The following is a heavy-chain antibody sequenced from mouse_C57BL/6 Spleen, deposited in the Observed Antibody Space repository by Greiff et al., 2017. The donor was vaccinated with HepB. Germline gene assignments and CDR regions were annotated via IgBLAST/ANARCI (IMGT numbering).Heavy chain of an antibody. Sequence: EVQLQQSGPELVKPGASVKMSCKASGYTFTDYNMHWVEQSHGKSLEWIGYINPNNGGTSYNQKFKGKATLTVNKSSSTAYMELRSLTSEDSAVYYCARRVTVVANYAMDYWGQGTSVTVSS. CDR1: GYTFTDYN. CDR2: INPNNGGT. CDR3: ARRVTVVANYAMDY. J-gene: IGHJ4*01. D-gene: IGHD1-1*01. V-gene: IGHV1-22*01.